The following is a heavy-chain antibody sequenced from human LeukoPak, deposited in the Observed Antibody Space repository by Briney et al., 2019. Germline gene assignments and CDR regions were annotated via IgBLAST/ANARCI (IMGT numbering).Heavy chain of an antibody. V-gene: IGHV1-2*02. J-gene: IGHJ6*03. D-gene: IGHD3-10*01. CDR3: ARGAYYGSGSYHFYYYYYYMGV. CDR1: GYTFTGYY. CDR2: INPNSGGT. Sequence: ASVKVSCKASGYTFTGYYMHWVRQAPGQGLEWMGWINPNSGGTNYAQKFQGRVTMTRDTAISTAYMELSRLRSDDTAVYYCARGAYYGSGSYHFYYYYYYMGVWGKGTTVTISS.